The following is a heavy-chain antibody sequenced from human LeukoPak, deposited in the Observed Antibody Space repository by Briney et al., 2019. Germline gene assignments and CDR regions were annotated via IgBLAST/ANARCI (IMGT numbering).Heavy chain of an antibody. J-gene: IGHJ5*02. CDR2: INHSGST. CDR3: ARARYDFWSGYYVWFGP. V-gene: IGHV4-34*01. D-gene: IGHD3-3*01. Sequence: SETLSLTCAVYGGSFSGYYWSWIRQPPGKGLEWIGEINHSGSTNYNPSLKSRVTISVDTSKNQFSLKLSSVTAADTAVYYCARARYDFWSGYYVWFGPWGQGTLVTVSS. CDR1: GGSFSGYY.